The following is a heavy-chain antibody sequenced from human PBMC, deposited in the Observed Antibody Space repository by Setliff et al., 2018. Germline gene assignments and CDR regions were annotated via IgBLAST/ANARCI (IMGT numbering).Heavy chain of an antibody. V-gene: IGHV1-2*04. CDR3: ARDLLYSGSYFGYYYGMDV. Sequence: ASVKVSCKTSGYPFTDYYMHWVRQAPGQGLEWMGWINPNSGGTNYAQKFQGWVTMTRDTSISTAYMELSRLRSGDTAVYYCARDLLYSGSYFGYYYGMDVWGQGTTVTAP. D-gene: IGHD1-26*01. CDR1: GYPFTDYY. J-gene: IGHJ6*02. CDR2: INPNSGGT.